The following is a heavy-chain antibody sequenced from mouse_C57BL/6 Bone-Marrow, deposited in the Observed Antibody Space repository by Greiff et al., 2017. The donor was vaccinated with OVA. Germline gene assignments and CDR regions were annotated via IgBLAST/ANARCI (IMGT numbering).Heavy chain of an antibody. CDR3: AREGGIYYAMDY. V-gene: IGHV1-26*01. CDR1: GYTFTDYY. J-gene: IGHJ4*01. CDR2: INPNNGGT. Sequence: EVMLQQSGPELVKPGASVKISCKASGYTFTDYYMNWVKQSHGKSLEWIGDINPNNGGTSYNQKFKGKATLTVDKSSSTAYMELRSLTSEDSAVYYCAREGGIYYAMDYWGQGTSVTVSS.